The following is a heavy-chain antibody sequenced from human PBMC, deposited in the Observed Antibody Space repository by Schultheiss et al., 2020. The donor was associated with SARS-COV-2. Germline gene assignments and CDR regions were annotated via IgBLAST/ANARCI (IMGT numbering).Heavy chain of an antibody. D-gene: IGHD6-13*01. CDR3: ARGKVAGGLPDH. Sequence: SVKVSCKASGYTFTSYGISWVRQAPGQGLEWMGGIIPIFGTANYAQKFQGRVTITADESTSTAYMELSSLRSEDTAVYYCARGKVAGGLPDHWGQGTLVTVSS. J-gene: IGHJ4*02. CDR2: IIPIFGTA. CDR1: GYTFTSYG. V-gene: IGHV1-69*13.